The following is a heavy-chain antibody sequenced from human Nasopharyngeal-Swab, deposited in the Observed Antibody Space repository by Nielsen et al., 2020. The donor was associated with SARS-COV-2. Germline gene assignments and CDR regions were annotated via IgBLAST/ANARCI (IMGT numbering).Heavy chain of an antibody. D-gene: IGHD2-2*01. Sequence: GESLKISCKGSGYSFTSYWISWVRQMPGKGLEWMGRIDPSDSYTNYSPSFQGHVTISADKSISTAYLQWSSLKASDTAMYYCARHAAESYCSSTSCHQAFDPWGQGTLVTVSS. CDR2: IDPSDSYT. J-gene: IGHJ5*02. CDR1: GYSFTSYW. V-gene: IGHV5-10-1*01. CDR3: ARHAAESYCSSTSCHQAFDP.